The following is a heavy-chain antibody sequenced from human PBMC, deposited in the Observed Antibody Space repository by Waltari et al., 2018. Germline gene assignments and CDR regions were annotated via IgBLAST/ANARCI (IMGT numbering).Heavy chain of an antibody. D-gene: IGHD6-13*01. CDR1: GGSISSYY. CDR3: ARGQLDIAAAGYFDY. Sequence: QMQLQESGPGLVKPSETLSLTCTVSGGSISSYYWSWIRQPPGKGLEWIGYIYYSGSTNYNPSLKSRVTISVDTSKNQFSLKLSSVTAADTAVYYCARGQLDIAAAGYFDYWGQGTLVTVSS. J-gene: IGHJ4*02. V-gene: IGHV4-59*01. CDR2: IYYSGST.